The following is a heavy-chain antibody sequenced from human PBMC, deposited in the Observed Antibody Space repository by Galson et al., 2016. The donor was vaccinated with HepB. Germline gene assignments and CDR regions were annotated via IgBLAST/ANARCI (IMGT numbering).Heavy chain of an antibody. V-gene: IGHV1-58*01. CDR3: TLDSSGYCGFDM. D-gene: IGHD3-22*01. CDR2: IVVDSGST. J-gene: IGHJ3*02. CDR1: GFTFTSSA. Sequence: SVKVSCKASGFTFTSSAVQWVRQARGQRLQWIGWIVVDSGSTNFAQMFQERVTITRDMSTSTAYMELSSLRSEDTAVYYCTLDSSGYCGFDMWGPGTMVTVSS.